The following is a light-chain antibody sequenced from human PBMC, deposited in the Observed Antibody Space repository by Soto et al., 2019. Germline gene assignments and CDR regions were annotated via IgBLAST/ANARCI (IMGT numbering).Light chain of an antibody. CDR1: QDIRND. J-gene: IGKJ2*01. CDR2: GAS. Sequence: AIQMTQSPSSLSASVGDRVTITCRATQDIRNDLGWFQQKPGKAPRLLIYGASSLQSGVPSRFSGSGSGTDFTLTISSLQPEDFATYYCLQDYNHPFTFGQGTKLEIK. CDR3: LQDYNHPFT. V-gene: IGKV1-6*01.